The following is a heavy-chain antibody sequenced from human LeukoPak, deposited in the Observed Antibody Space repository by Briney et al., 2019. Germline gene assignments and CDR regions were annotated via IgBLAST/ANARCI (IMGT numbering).Heavy chain of an antibody. CDR1: GFTVSSTY. J-gene: IGHJ4*02. CDR2: MYSGGST. CDR3: ARDTFNY. Sequence: GGPLRLSCAASGFTVSSTYMNWVRQAPGKGLEWVSVMYSGGSTYYADSVKGRFTISRDNSKNTLYLQMNSLRVEDTAVYYCARDTFNYWGQGTLVTVSS. V-gene: IGHV3-66*01.